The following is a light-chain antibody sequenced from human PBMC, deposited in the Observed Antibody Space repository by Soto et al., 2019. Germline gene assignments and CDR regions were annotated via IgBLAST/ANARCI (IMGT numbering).Light chain of an antibody. J-gene: IGLJ1*01. CDR3: TSYTSSSTYV. V-gene: IGLV2-14*01. CDR1: SSDVDGYDH. CDR2: EVN. Sequence: QSVLAQPASVSVSPGQSITISCTGTSSDVDGYDHVSWYQQHPGKAPKLMIYEVNNRPSGVSTRFSGSKSGNTASLTISGLQADDEADYYCTSYTSSSTYVFGTGTKVTVL.